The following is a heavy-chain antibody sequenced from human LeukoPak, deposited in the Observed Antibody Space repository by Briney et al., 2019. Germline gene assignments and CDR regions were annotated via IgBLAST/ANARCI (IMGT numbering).Heavy chain of an antibody. Sequence: SETLSPTCTVSGGSISSYYWSWIRQPPGKGLEWIGYIYYSGSTNYNPSLKSRVTISVDTSKNQFSLKLSSVTAADTAVYYCARQEYSSSFFMYYWGQGTLVTVSS. J-gene: IGHJ4*02. CDR1: GGSISSYY. V-gene: IGHV4-59*01. CDR2: IYYSGST. CDR3: ARQEYSSSFFMYY. D-gene: IGHD6-6*01.